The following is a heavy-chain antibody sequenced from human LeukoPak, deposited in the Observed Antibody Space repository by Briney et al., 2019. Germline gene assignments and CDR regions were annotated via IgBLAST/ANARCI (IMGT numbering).Heavy chain of an antibody. J-gene: IGHJ3*02. Sequence: GGSLRLSCVASGFTFSSAWMNWLRQAPGKGLEWVANIKGDGSVQSYVDSVKGRFTISRDNAKNSLFLQMNSLRAEDTAVYYCARRDVFDIWGQGTMVTVSS. CDR1: GFTFSSAW. V-gene: IGHV3-7*04. CDR3: ARRDVFDI. CDR2: IKGDGSVQ.